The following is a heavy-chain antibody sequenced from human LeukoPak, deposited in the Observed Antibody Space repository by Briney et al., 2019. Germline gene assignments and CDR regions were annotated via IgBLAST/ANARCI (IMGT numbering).Heavy chain of an antibody. J-gene: IGHJ4*02. CDR1: GYTFTSYD. CDR3: ARGLPRITIFGVAFDY. CDR2: MNPNSGNT. D-gene: IGHD3-3*01. V-gene: IGHV1-8*01. Sequence: ASVKVSCKASGYTFTSYDINWVRQATGQGLEWMGWMNPNSGNTGYAQKFQGRVTITRNTSISTAYMELSSLRSEDTAVYYCARGLPRITIFGVAFDYWGQGTLVTVSS.